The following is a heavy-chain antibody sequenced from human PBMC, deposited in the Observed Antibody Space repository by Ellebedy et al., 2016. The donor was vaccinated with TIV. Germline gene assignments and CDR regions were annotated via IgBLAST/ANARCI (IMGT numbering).Heavy chain of an antibody. CDR3: ARGRGYYDSKSYYKGHDY. CDR1: GYTFTSYD. J-gene: IGHJ4*02. CDR2: MNTNSGNT. D-gene: IGHD3-10*01. Sequence: AASVKVSCKASGYTFTSYDIYWVRQATGQGLEWMGWMNTNSGNTGHAQNFQGRVTMTRNTSISTAYMELSSLRSEDTAVYYCARGRGYYDSKSYYKGHDYWGQGTLVTVSS. V-gene: IGHV1-8*01.